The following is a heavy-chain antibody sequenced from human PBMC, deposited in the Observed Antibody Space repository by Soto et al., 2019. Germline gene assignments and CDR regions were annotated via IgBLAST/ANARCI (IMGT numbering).Heavy chain of an antibody. CDR2: ISSSSSTI. CDR1: GFTFSSYS. CDR3: ARANYYDSPGDCDY. Sequence: EVQLVESGGGLVQPGGSLRLSCAASGFTFSSYSMNWVRQAPGKGLEWVSYISSSSSTIYYADSVKGRFTISRDNAKNSLYLQMNSLRAEDTAVYYCARANYYDSPGDCDYWGQGTLVTVSS. D-gene: IGHD3-22*01. V-gene: IGHV3-48*01. J-gene: IGHJ4*02.